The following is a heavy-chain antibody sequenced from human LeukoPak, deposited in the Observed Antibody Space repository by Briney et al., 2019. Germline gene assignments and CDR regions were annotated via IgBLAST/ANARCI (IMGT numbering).Heavy chain of an antibody. CDR3: AAHRAATYYSDY. J-gene: IGHJ4*02. D-gene: IGHD1-14*01. CDR2: IYHSGST. CDR1: GGSISSGGYS. Sequence: SQTLCLTCAVSGGSISSGGYSWSWIRQPPGKGLEWIGYIYHSGSTYYNPSLKSRVTISVDRSKNQFSLKLSSVTAADTAVYYCAAHRAATYYSDYWGQGTLVTVSS. V-gene: IGHV4-30-2*01.